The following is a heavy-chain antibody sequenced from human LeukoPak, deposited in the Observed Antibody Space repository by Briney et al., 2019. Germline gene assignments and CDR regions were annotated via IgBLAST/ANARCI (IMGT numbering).Heavy chain of an antibody. Sequence: GASVKVSCKASGGTFSSYAISWVRQAPGQGLEWMGGIIPIFGTANYAQKFQGRVTITADESTSTAYMELSSLRSEDTAVYYCARGPGTYYYDSSGYYSPYYFDYWGQGTLVTVSS. V-gene: IGHV1-69*13. D-gene: IGHD3-22*01. J-gene: IGHJ4*02. CDR1: GGTFSSYA. CDR2: IIPIFGTA. CDR3: ARGPGTYYYDSSGYYSPYYFDY.